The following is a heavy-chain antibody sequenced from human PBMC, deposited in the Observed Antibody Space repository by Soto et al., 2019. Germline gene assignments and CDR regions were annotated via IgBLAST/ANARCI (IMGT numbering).Heavy chain of an antibody. CDR3: ARGGGVYDYSPFDY. J-gene: IGHJ4*01. Sequence: QVQLVQSGAEVKKPGSSVKVSCKASGGTFSSYAISWVRQAPGQGLEWMGGIIPIFGTADYAQKFQGRVKITAEESTSTAYMELSSLRSEDTAVSYCARGGGVYDYSPFDYRGQGTLVAVSS. CDR1: GGTFSSYA. V-gene: IGHV1-69*12. CDR2: IIPIFGTA. D-gene: IGHD4-4*01.